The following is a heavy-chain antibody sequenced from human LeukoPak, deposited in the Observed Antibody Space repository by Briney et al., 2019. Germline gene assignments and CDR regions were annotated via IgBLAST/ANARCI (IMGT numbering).Heavy chain of an antibody. CDR2: INHSGST. CDR3: AREHRLFSYYFDY. Sequence: SETLSLTCAVYGGSFSGYYWSWIRQPPGKGLEWIGEINHSGSTNYNPSLKSRVTISVDTSKNQFSLKLSSVTAADTAVYYCAREHRLFSYYFDYWGQGTLVTVSS. CDR1: GGSFSGYY. D-gene: IGHD3-22*01. J-gene: IGHJ4*02. V-gene: IGHV4-34*01.